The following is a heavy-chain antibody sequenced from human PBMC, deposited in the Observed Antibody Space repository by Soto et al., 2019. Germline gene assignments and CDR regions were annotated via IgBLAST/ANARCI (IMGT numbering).Heavy chain of an antibody. V-gene: IGHV3-30-3*01. CDR3: ARDPGTMVRVVTQYYFDY. CDR1: GFTFSSYA. CDR2: ISYDGSNK. Sequence: QVQLVESGGGVVQPGRSLRLSCAASGFTFSSYAMHWVRQAPGKGLEWVAVISYDGSNKYYADSGKGRFTISRDNSKNTLYLQMNSLRAEDTAVYYCARDPGTMVRVVTQYYFDYWGQGTLVTVSS. D-gene: IGHD3-10*01. J-gene: IGHJ4*02.